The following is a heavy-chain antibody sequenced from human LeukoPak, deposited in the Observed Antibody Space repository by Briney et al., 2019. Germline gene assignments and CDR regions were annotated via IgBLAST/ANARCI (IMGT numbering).Heavy chain of an antibody. J-gene: IGHJ4*02. CDR2: IYYSGST. CDR3: ARQVRDSSPGLYFDY. CDR1: GGSISSYY. D-gene: IGHD3-22*01. Sequence: SETLSLTCTVSGGSISSYYWSWIRQPPGKGLEWIGYIYYSGSTNYNPSLKSRVTISVDTSKNQFSLKLSFVTAADTAVYYCARQVRDSSPGLYFDYWGQGTLVTVSS. V-gene: IGHV4-59*08.